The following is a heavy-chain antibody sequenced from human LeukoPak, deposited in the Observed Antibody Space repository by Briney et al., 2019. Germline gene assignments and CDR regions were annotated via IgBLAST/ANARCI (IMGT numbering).Heavy chain of an antibody. Sequence: ASVKVSCKASGYTFTSYAMNWVRQAPGQGLESMGWINTNTGNPTYAQGFTGRFVFSLDTSVSTAYLQISSLKAEDTAVYYCARDQISSYGSGRGPFDPWGQGTLVTVSS. CDR2: INTNTGNP. D-gene: IGHD3-10*01. J-gene: IGHJ5*02. V-gene: IGHV7-4-1*02. CDR1: GYTFTSYA. CDR3: ARDQISSYGSGRGPFDP.